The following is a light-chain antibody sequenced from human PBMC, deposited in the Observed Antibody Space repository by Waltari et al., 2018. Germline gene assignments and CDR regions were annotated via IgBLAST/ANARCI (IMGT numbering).Light chain of an antibody. V-gene: IGLV2-14*01. Sequence: QSALTHLASVSASPGQSITISCTSTSSDIVYYHYVSWYQQHPAKAPKIMIYDVDNRPSGVSSRFSGSKSGNTASLTISGLQAEDEADYYCSSYTASTTLIFGGGTKLTVL. J-gene: IGLJ2*01. CDR1: SSDIVYYHY. CDR2: DVD. CDR3: SSYTASTTLI.